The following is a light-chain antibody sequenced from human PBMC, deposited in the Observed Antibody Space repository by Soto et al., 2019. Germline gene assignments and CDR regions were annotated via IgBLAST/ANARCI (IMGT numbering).Light chain of an antibody. CDR2: ATS. CDR3: LQDFNVPHT. J-gene: IGKJ4*01. V-gene: IGKV1-6*02. CDR1: QDIRNG. Sequence: AIQMTQSPSSLYGSVGDRVTITCRASQDIRNGLGWYQQKPGQAPNLLIYATSSLEDGAPSRFSGNGSGTDFTLTLSSLQPEDFATYYCLQDFNVPHTFGGGTKVEVK.